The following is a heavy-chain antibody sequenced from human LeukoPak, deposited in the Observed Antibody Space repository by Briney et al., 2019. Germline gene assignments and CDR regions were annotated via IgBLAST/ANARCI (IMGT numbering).Heavy chain of an antibody. D-gene: IGHD6-19*01. J-gene: IGHJ4*02. Sequence: PGGSLRLSCVGSGFIFSSFAMSWVRQAPGKGLEWVSTISGGGSYTYFADSVKGRFTVSRDDSKSMHFLQMNSLRPEDTALYFCAKRITVSAGYYLDSWGRGTLVTVSS. CDR1: GFIFSSFA. V-gene: IGHV3-23*01. CDR3: AKRITVSAGYYLDS. CDR2: ISGGGSYT.